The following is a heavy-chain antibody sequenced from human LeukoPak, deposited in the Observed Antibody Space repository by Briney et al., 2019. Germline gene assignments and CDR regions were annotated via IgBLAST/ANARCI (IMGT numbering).Heavy chain of an antibody. J-gene: IGHJ4*02. D-gene: IGHD3-9*01. CDR1: GFTFSSYE. V-gene: IGHV3-48*03. CDR3: ARLGLDLDYYFDY. CDR2: ISSSGSTI. Sequence: GGSLRLSCAASGFTFSSYEMNWVRQAPGKGLEWVSYISSSGSTIYYADSVKGRFTISRDNAKNSLYLQMNSLRAEDTALYYCARLGLDLDYYFDYWGQGTLVTVSS.